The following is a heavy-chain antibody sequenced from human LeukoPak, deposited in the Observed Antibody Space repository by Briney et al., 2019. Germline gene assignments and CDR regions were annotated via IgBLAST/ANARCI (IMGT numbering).Heavy chain of an antibody. CDR1: GVTFNRNV. D-gene: IGHD1-14*01. CDR3: ARDLAGFEEPRYYYYMDV. CDR2: IYSDDRA. Sequence: GGSLRLSCVASGVTFNRNVMSWVRQAPGKGLEWVSLIYSDDRAFYADSVTGRFTIFRNKSKNTLFLQMSSLKPEDTAIYYCARDLAGFEEPRYYYYMDVWGKGTTVTVSS. V-gene: IGHV3-66*02. J-gene: IGHJ6*03.